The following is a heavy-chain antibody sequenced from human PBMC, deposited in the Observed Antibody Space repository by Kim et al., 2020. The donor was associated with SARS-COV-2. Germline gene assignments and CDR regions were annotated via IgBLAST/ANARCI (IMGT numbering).Heavy chain of an antibody. D-gene: IGHD3-10*01. J-gene: IGHJ5*02. Sequence: GGSLRLSCVASGFTFSNFGMHWVRQTPGKGLEWVAVISNDGINKYLGDSVKGRFTVSRDNSRNTLHLEMNSLRVEDTAVYYCAKPLGHGSGNYVDHWGQG. V-gene: IGHV3-30*18. CDR2: ISNDGINK. CDR1: GFTFSNFG. CDR3: AKPLGHGSGNYVDH.